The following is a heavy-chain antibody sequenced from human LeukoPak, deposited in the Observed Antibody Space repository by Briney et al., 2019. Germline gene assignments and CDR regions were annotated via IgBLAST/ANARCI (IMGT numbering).Heavy chain of an antibody. V-gene: IGHV3-33*01. J-gene: IGHJ4*02. CDR2: IWNDGSYK. CDR3: ARESNYYDGNGYYYNFDY. CDR1: GFTFRDYG. Sequence: GGTLRLSCAASGFTFRDYGMHWVRQAPGKGLEWVAVIWNDGSYKYYADSVKGRFTISRDNSKNTLYLQMDSLRAEDTAMYYCARESNYYDGNGYYYNFDYWGRGALVTVSS. D-gene: IGHD3-22*01.